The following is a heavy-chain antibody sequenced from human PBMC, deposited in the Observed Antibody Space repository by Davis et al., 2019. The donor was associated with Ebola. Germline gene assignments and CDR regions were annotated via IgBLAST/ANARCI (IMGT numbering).Heavy chain of an antibody. V-gene: IGHV4-34*01. J-gene: IGHJ4*02. D-gene: IGHD6-13*01. CDR2: INHSGST. CDR1: GGSLSGYY. CDR3: ARSPHPYGSSWFFDH. Sequence: MPSETLSLTCAVYGGSLSGYYWGWIRQPPGKGLEWIGEINHSGSTSYNPSLKSRVTISIDTSKNQFSLKLSSVTAADTAVYYCARSPHPYGSSWFFDHWGQGTLVTVSS.